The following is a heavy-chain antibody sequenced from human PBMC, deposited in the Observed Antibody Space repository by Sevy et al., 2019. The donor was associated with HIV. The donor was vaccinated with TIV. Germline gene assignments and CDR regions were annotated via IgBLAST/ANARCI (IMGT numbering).Heavy chain of an antibody. CDR3: ARASIAAPGAPFDY. Sequence: SETLSLTCAVYGGSFSGDYWSWIRQPPGKGLEWIGEINHSGSTNYYPSLKRRVTISVDTSKNQFSLKLSSVTAADTAVYYCARASIAAPGAPFDYWGQGTLVTVSS. CDR2: INHSGST. V-gene: IGHV4-34*01. CDR1: GGSFSGDY. J-gene: IGHJ4*02. D-gene: IGHD6-13*01.